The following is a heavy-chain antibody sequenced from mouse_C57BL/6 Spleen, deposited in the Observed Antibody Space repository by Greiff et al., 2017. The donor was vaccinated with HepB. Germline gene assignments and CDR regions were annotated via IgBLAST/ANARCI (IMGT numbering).Heavy chain of an antibody. CDR3: ARIDYDWGNYAMDY. CDR2: INPNNGGT. V-gene: IGHV1-22*01. D-gene: IGHD2-4*01. Sequence: VKQSHGKSLEWIGYINPNNGGTSYNQKFKGKATLTVNKSSSTAYMELRSLTSEDSAVYYCARIDYDWGNYAMDYWGQGTSVTVSS. J-gene: IGHJ4*01.